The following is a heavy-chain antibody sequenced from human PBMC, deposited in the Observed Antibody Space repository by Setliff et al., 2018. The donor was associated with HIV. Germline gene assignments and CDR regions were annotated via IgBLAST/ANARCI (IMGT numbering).Heavy chain of an antibody. CDR1: GGSTDSGSYY. V-gene: IGHV4-39*02. Sequence: SETLSLTCTVSGGSTDSGSYYWAWIRQPPGKGLEWIGSMYYTGSTYYNPSLKSRVTISIDTSKNQFSLKLNSVTAADTAMYYCARDGGSSGWYFVLGYSDYWGPGTLVIVSS. J-gene: IGHJ4*02. D-gene: IGHD6-19*01. CDR3: ARDGGSSGWYFVLGYSDY. CDR2: MYYTGST.